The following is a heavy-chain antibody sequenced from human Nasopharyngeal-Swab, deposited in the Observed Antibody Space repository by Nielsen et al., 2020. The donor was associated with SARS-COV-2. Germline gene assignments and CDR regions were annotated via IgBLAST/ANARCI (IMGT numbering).Heavy chain of an antibody. J-gene: IGHJ4*02. CDR2: IYYSGST. CDR1: GGSISSYY. D-gene: IGHD6-19*01. CDR3: ARDSSGWHY. V-gene: IGHV4-59*01. Sequence: SETLSLTCTVSGGSISSYYWSWIRQPPGKGLEWIGYIYYSGSTNYNPSLKSRVTISVDAPRNQFSLRLNSVTSADTAMYYCARDSSGWHYWGQGTLVTVS.